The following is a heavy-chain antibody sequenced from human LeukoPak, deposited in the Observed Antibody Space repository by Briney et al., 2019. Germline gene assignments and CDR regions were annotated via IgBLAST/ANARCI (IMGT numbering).Heavy chain of an antibody. Sequence: PGQSLRLSCEASGLSFTTYGMHWVRQPPGKGLEWVAVISYDGRHQNYADSVKGRFTISRDNSKNTLYLQMNSLRADDTAVYYCAKKARFGGLIPLDAFDIWGQGTMVTVSS. CDR2: ISYDGRHQ. V-gene: IGHV3-30*18. CDR1: GLSFTTYG. J-gene: IGHJ3*02. CDR3: AKKARFGGLIPLDAFDI. D-gene: IGHD3-16*02.